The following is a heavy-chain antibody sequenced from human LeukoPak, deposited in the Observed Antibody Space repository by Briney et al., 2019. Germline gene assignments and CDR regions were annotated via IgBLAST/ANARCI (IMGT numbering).Heavy chain of an antibody. CDR3: VRGTGGR. Sequence: PSETLPLTCAVSGGSINSGDFTWSWIRQPPGKGLEWIGYIFKGGGTYYNPSLDSRVTMSVDASRNQFSLELSSVTAADTAVYYCVRGTGGRWGQGILVTVSS. D-gene: IGHD1-1*01. V-gene: IGHV4-30-2*01. CDR1: GGSINSGDFT. CDR2: IFKGGGT. J-gene: IGHJ4*02.